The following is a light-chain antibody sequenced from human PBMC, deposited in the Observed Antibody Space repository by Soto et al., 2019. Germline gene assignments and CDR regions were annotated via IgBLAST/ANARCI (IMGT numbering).Light chain of an antibody. CDR2: GNN. Sequence: QSVLTQPPSVSGAPGQRVTIYCTGSSSNIGAGSDVHWYQQLPGTAPKVLIYGNNIRPSGVPDRFSGSKSGTSASLAITGLQAEDEADYYCQSYDRSLSGSVFGGGTKVTVL. V-gene: IGLV1-40*01. CDR1: SSNIGAGSD. CDR3: QSYDRSLSGSV. J-gene: IGLJ3*02.